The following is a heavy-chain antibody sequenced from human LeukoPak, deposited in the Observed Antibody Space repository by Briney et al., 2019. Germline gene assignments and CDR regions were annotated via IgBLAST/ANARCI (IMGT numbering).Heavy chain of an antibody. CDR2: IHSGGST. D-gene: IGHD5-18*01. CDR1: GFTVRNTY. Sequence: GGSLRLSCAASGFTVRNTYMNWVRQAPGKGLEWVSIIHSGGSTYYSDSVKGRFTISSDNSKNMLYLQMNSLRAEDTAVYYCAIGNRAMDLYWGQGTLVTVSS. V-gene: IGHV3-66*01. CDR3: AIGNRAMDLY. J-gene: IGHJ4*02.